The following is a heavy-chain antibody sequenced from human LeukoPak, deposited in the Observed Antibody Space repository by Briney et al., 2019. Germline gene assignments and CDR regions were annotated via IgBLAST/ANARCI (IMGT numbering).Heavy chain of an antibody. D-gene: IGHD3-3*01. Sequence: ASVKVSCKASGGTFSSYAISWVRQAPGQGLEWMGGIIPIFGTANYAQKFQGRVTITTDESTSTAYMELSSLRSEDTAVYYCAREAFWSGYQNWFDPWGQGTLVTVSS. CDR2: IIPIFGTA. V-gene: IGHV1-69*05. CDR1: GGTFSSYA. J-gene: IGHJ5*02. CDR3: AREAFWSGYQNWFDP.